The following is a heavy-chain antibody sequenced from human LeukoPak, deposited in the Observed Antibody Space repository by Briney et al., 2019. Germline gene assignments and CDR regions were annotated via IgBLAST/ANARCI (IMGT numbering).Heavy chain of an antibody. CDR1: GYPFTASW. Sequence: GESLRISCQGFGYPFTASWIGWVRQLPGKGLEWTAIIYAGNSDAKYSPSFQGQVSISTDRSISTAYLHWSSLKASDTAIYYCAIINHPDGRVYWGQGTLVTVSS. CDR2: IYAGNSDA. D-gene: IGHD5-24*01. CDR3: AIINHPDGRVY. J-gene: IGHJ4*02. V-gene: IGHV5-51*01.